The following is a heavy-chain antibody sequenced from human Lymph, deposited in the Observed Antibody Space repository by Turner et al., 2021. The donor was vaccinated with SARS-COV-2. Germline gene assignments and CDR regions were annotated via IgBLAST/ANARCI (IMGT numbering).Heavy chain of an antibody. CDR1: GFSVSSNY. CDR3: ARDLQLYGMDV. D-gene: IGHD1-1*01. J-gene: IGHJ6*02. V-gene: IGHV3-53*02. Sequence: EVQLVETGGGLIQPGGSLRLSCAASGFSVSSNYMNWVRQAPGKGLEWVSLIYSGGSTYYADSVKGRFTISRDNSKNTLYLQMNSLRAEDTAVYYRARDLQLYGMDVWGQGTTVTVSS. CDR2: IYSGGST.